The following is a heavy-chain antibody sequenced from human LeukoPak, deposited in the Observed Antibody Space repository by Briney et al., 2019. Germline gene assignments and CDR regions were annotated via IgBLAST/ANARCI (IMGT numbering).Heavy chain of an antibody. J-gene: IGHJ3*02. CDR3: ARVVSQRPYYDFWSGYYSRDDAFDI. D-gene: IGHD3-3*01. CDR1: GFTFISYS. V-gene: IGHV3-21*01. CDR2: ISSSSSYI. Sequence: GSLRLSFAASGFTFISYSMNWVRQAPGKGLEWVSSISSSSSYIYYADSVKGRFTISRDNAKNSLYLQMNSLRAEDTAVYYCARVVSQRPYYDFWSGYYSRDDAFDIWGQGTMVTVSS.